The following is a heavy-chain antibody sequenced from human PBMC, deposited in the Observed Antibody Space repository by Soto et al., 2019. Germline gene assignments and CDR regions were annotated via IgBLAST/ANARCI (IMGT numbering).Heavy chain of an antibody. V-gene: IGHV3-21*01. D-gene: IGHD5-18*01. J-gene: IGHJ4*02. CDR3: ASGYSYGRGAHY. Sequence: GGSLRLSCAASGFTFSSYSMNWVRQAPGKGLEWVSSISSSSSYIYYADSVKGRFTISRDNAKNSLYLQMNSLRAEDTAVYYCASGYSYGRGAHYWGQGTRVTVSS. CDR1: GFTFSSYS. CDR2: ISSSSSYI.